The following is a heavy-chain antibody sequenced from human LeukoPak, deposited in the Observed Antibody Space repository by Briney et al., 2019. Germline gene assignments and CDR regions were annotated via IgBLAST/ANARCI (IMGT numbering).Heavy chain of an antibody. V-gene: IGHV3-64D*09. CDR1: GFTFSNSG. Sequence: GGSLRLSCSASGFTFSNSGMHWVRQAPGKGLECVSAISSNGGSTYYADSVKGRFTISRDNSKNTLYLQMSSLRAEDTAVYYCVKGGSGGSYGMWGQGTLLTVSS. D-gene: IGHD1-26*01. CDR3: VKGGSGGSYGM. CDR2: ISSNGGST. J-gene: IGHJ4*02.